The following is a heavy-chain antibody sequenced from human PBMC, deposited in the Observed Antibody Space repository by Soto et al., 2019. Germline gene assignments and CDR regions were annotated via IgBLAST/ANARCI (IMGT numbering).Heavy chain of an antibody. Sequence: SETLSLTSTVSGGSISSSSYDWGWVRQPPGKGLEWIGSIYYSGSTYYNPSLKSRVTISVDTSKNQFSLKLSSVTAADTAVYYCARRSYSGYDFSFDYWGQGTLVTVSS. CDR2: IYYSGST. J-gene: IGHJ4*02. CDR3: ARRSYSGYDFSFDY. CDR1: GGSISSSSYD. D-gene: IGHD5-12*01. V-gene: IGHV4-39*01.